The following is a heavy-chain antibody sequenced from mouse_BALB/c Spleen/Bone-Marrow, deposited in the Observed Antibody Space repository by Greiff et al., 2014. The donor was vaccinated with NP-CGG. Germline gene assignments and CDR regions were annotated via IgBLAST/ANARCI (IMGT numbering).Heavy chain of an antibody. CDR1: GFAFSSYE. D-gene: IGHD2-12*01. CDR3: ARQLLYAMDY. J-gene: IGHJ4*01. Sequence: DVMLVESGGGLVKPGGSLKLSCAASGFAFSSYEMSWVRQTPEKRLEWVATISSGGSYTYYPDSVKGRFTISRDNARNTLYLQMSSLRSEDTALYYCARQLLYAMDYWGQGTSVTVSS. V-gene: IGHV5-9*02. CDR2: ISSGGSYT.